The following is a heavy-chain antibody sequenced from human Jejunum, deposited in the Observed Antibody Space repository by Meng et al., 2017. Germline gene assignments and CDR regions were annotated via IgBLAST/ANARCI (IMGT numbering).Heavy chain of an antibody. CDR1: GFTFSSCW. D-gene: IGHD1-1*01. CDR2: INVDAGTI. CDR3: ARVQKGYCDY. J-gene: IGHJ4*02. Sequence: EVSLVESGGGLVQTGGSLRLSCAASGFTFSSCWMHWVRQAPGKGLEWVSQINVDAGTITYADSVKGRFTISRDNAKNTLYLQMNSLRVEDTAVYFCARVQKGYCDYSGQGTLVTVSS. V-gene: IGHV3-74*02.